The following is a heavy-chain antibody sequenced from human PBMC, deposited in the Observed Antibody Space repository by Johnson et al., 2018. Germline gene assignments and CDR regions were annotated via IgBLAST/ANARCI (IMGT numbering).Heavy chain of an antibody. J-gene: IGHJ5*02. D-gene: IGHD3-16*01. Sequence: VQLVESVGASVRPGGSLRLSCTASGFNFGNSYMSWIRQAPGKGLEWISFISSCGRTTYDADSVKGRFTLSRDNAKNALYLEMNSLSVEDTAVYYCEIELYYGYNGFDAWGQGTQVIVSS. CDR2: ISSCGRTT. V-gene: IGHV3-11*01. CDR3: EIELYYGYNGFDA. CDR1: GFNFGNSY.